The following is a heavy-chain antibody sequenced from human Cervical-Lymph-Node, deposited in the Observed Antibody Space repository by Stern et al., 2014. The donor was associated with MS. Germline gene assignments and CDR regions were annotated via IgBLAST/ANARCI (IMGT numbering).Heavy chain of an antibody. CDR1: GFPFRSYW. Sequence: EVQLEVSGGGLVQPGGSLRLSCAASGFPFRSYWMHWVRHAPGKGLVLVSRINSDASSTSYADSVKGRFTISRDNAKNTLYLQMNSLRAEDTAVYDCARVGYGGNSAFDYWGQGTLVTVSS. CDR2: INSDASST. J-gene: IGHJ4*02. D-gene: IGHD4-23*01. CDR3: ARVGYGGNSAFDY. V-gene: IGHV3-74*02.